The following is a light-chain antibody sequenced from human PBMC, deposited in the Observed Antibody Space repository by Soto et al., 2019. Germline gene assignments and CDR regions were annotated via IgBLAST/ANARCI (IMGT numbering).Light chain of an antibody. V-gene: IGLV2-14*01. Sequence: QSVLTQPASVSGSPGQSITISCTGTSSDVGVYNYVSWYQQHPGKAPKLMIYGVTERPSGVSNRFSGSKSGTTASLTISGLQAEDEADYYCISYTGSSTPYVFGTGTKVTV. J-gene: IGLJ1*01. CDR2: GVT. CDR3: ISYTGSSTPYV. CDR1: SSDVGVYNY.